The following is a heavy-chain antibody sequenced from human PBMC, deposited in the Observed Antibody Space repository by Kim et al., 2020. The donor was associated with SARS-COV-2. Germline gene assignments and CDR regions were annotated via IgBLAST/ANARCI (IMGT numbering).Heavy chain of an antibody. CDR2: IWYDGSNK. CDR3: ARVFGAEQLPFDY. Sequence: GGSLRLSCAASGFTFSSYGMHWVRQAPGKGLEWVAVIWYDGSNKYYADSVKGRFTISRDNSKNTLYLQMNSLRAEDTAVYYCARVFGAEQLPFDYWGQGTLVTVSS. J-gene: IGHJ4*02. D-gene: IGHD3-10*01. CDR1: GFTFSSYG. V-gene: IGHV3-33*08.